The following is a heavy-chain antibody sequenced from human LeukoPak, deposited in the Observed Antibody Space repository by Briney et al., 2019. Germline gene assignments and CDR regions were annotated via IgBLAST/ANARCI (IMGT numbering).Heavy chain of an antibody. CDR1: GFTSSSNY. D-gene: IGHD1-14*01. V-gene: IGHV3-66*01. CDR2: IYSSGST. CDR3: TRGQTNPFDY. J-gene: IGHJ4*02. Sequence: GGSLRLSCAASGFTSSSNYMSWVRQAPGKGLEWVSVIYSSGSTYYADSVKGRFTISRDNSQNTLYLQMNTLRIEDTAVYYCTRGQTNPFDYWGQGTLVTVSS.